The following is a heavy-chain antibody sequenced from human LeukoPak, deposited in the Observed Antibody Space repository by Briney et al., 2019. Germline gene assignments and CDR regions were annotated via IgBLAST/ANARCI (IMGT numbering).Heavy chain of an antibody. J-gene: IGHJ4*02. Sequence: ASVKVSCKASGYTFTGYYMHWVRQAPGQGLEWMGRINPNSGGTNYAQKFQGRVTMTRDTSISTAYMELSRLRSDDTAVYYCARVHSSSSWAPFDYWGQGTLVTVSS. CDR1: GYTFTGYY. V-gene: IGHV1-2*06. D-gene: IGHD6-6*01. CDR3: ARVHSSSSWAPFDY. CDR2: INPNSGGT.